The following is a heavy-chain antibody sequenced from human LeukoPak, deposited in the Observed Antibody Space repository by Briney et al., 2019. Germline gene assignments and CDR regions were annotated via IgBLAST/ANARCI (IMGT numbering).Heavy chain of an antibody. D-gene: IGHD2-15*01. Sequence: GGSLRLSCAASGFTFSTYSMNWVRQAPGKGLEWVSYISSSTTNMYYADSVKGRFTISRDNSKSTLCLQMNSLRAEDTAVYYCAKQLGYCSDGSCYFPYWGQGTLVTVSS. V-gene: IGHV3-48*01. J-gene: IGHJ4*02. CDR1: GFTFSTYS. CDR2: ISSSTTNM. CDR3: AKQLGYCSDGSCYFPY.